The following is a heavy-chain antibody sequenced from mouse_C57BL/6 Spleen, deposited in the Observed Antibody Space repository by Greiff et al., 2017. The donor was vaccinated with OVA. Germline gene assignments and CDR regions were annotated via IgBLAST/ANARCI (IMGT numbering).Heavy chain of an antibody. V-gene: IGHV1-50*01. CDR2: IDPSDSYT. CDR1: GYTFPSYW. Sequence: QVQLQQPGAELVKPGASVKLSCKASGYTFPSYWMQWVKQRPGQGLEWIGEIDPSDSYTNYNQKFKGKATLTVDTSSSTAYMQLSSLTSEDSAVYYCARGDYDYWGQGTTLTVSS. J-gene: IGHJ2*01. D-gene: IGHD2-4*01. CDR3: ARGDYDY.